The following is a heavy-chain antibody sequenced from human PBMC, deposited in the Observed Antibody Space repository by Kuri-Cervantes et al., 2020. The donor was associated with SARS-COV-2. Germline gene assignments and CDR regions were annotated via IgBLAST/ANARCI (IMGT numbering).Heavy chain of an antibody. CDR3: ARRNRGGTMWRAVAPTDTDYFDY. D-gene: IGHD6-19*01. CDR1: GYTFTTYS. Sequence: GESLKISCQGSGYTFTTYSIVWVRQMPGRGLEWMGRIDPTDPGTNYNPSFQGHVTMSVDKSVNTAYLQWSTLRASDTGIYFCARRNRGGTMWRAVAPTDTDYFDYWGQGTLVTVSS. V-gene: IGHV5-10-1*01. CDR2: IDPTDPGT. J-gene: IGHJ4*02.